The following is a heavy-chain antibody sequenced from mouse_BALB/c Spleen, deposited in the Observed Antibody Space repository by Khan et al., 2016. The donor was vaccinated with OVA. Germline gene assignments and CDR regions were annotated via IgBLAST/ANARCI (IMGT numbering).Heavy chain of an antibody. CDR3: ARGAFGY. J-gene: IGHJ3*01. CDR1: GYSFTSYY. CDR2: IDPFNGGT. Sequence: VQLQQSGPELMKPGASVNISCKASGYSFTSYYIHWVKQSHGKSLEWIGYIDPFNGGTDYNQEFKGKATLTVDKSSSTAYMHRSSLTSEDSAVYYCARGAFGYWGQGTLVTVSA. V-gene: IGHV1S135*01.